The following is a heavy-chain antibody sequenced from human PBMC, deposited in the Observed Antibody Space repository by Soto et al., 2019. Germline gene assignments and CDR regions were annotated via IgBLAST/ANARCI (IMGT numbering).Heavy chain of an antibody. Sequence: SETLSLTCAVYGGSFSGYYWSWIRQPPGKGLEWIGEINHSGSTNYNPSLKSRVTISVDTSKNQFSLKLSSVTAADTAVYYCARVGFYVLVPAATEEIDYGMDVWGQGTTVTVSS. CDR1: GGSFSGYY. V-gene: IGHV4-34*01. CDR2: INHSGST. D-gene: IGHD2-2*01. CDR3: ARVGFYVLVPAATEEIDYGMDV. J-gene: IGHJ6*02.